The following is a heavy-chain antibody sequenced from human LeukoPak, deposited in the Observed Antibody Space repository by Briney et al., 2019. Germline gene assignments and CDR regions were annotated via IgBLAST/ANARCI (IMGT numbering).Heavy chain of an antibody. D-gene: IGHD3-10*01. Sequence: GESLKISCKGSGYSFTSYWIGWVRQMPGKGLEWMGIIYPGDSDTRYSLSFQGQVTVSADKSISTAYLQWSSLKASDTAMYYCARLCSLREVQVWFGESYYFDYWGQGTLVTGSS. CDR3: ARLCSLREVQVWFGESYYFDY. CDR2: IYPGDSDT. CDR1: GYSFTSYW. V-gene: IGHV5-51*01. J-gene: IGHJ4*02.